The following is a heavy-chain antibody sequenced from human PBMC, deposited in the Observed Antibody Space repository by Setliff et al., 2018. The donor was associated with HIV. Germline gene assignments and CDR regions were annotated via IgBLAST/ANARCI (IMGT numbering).Heavy chain of an antibody. CDR3: ARIWIWVYDSSGYPRSGMKDYFDY. D-gene: IGHD3-22*01. J-gene: IGHJ4*02. CDR1: GGSISSSSHY. CDR2: IHDSGRT. V-gene: IGHV4-39*01. Sequence: PSETLSLTCTVSGGSISSSSHYWGWIRQPPGKGLEWIGSIHDSGRTDDNPSLRSRVTISVDTSKNQTSLKVTSVTAADTAVYYCARIWIWVYDSSGYPRSGMKDYFDYWGQGILVTVSS.